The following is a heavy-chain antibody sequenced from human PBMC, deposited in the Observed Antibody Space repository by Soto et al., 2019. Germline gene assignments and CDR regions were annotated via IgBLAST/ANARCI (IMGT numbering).Heavy chain of an antibody. V-gene: IGHV5-10-1*01. CDR3: ARLDCSGGSCYSDHYGMDV. CDR1: GYSFTSYW. J-gene: IGHJ6*02. Sequence: GESLKISCKGSGYSFTSYWISWVRQMPGKGLEWMGRIDPSDSYTNYSPSFQGHVTISADKSISTAYLQWSSLKASDTAMYYCARLDCSGGSCYSDHYGMDVWGQGTTVTV. D-gene: IGHD2-15*01. CDR2: IDPSDSYT.